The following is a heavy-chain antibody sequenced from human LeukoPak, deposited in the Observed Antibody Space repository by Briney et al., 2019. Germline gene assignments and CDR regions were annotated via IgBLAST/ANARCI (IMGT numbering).Heavy chain of an antibody. Sequence: PSETLSLTCTVSGGSVSYYYWNWIRQPPGKGLEWIGYFYYSGNTNYNPSLKSRVTVSVDTSKNQFSLKLTSVTAEDTAVYYCARHSRLVGSDTYYYDSSGYNGAFDIWGQGTMVTVSS. CDR3: ARHSRLVGSDTYYYDSSGYNGAFDI. D-gene: IGHD3-22*01. CDR1: GGSVSYYY. J-gene: IGHJ3*02. CDR2: FYYSGNT. V-gene: IGHV4-59*08.